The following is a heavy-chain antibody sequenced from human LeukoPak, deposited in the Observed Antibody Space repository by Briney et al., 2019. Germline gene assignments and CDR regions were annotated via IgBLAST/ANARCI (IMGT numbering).Heavy chain of an antibody. CDR1: GGSFSGYY. Sequence: SETLSLTCAVYGGSFSGYYWSWLRQPPGKGLEWIGEINHSGSTNYNPSLKSRVTISVDTSKNQFSLKLSSVTAADTAVYYCARGLPRFARLSYGMDVWGQGTTVTVSS. D-gene: IGHD3-3*01. V-gene: IGHV4-34*01. CDR3: ARGLPRFARLSYGMDV. CDR2: INHSGST. J-gene: IGHJ6*02.